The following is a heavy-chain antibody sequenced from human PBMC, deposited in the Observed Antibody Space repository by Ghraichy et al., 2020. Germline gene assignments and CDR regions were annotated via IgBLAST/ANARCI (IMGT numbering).Heavy chain of an antibody. CDR1: GFTFSNAW. J-gene: IGHJ4*02. CDR2: IKSKTDGGTT. D-gene: IGHD3-16*02. CDR3: TTDSFEYDYVWGSYRYRLDY. Sequence: LSLTCAASGFTFSNAWMSWVRQAPGKGLEWVGRIKSKTDGGTTDYAAPVKGRFTISRDDSKNTLYLQMNSLKTEDTAVYYCTTDSFEYDYVWGSYRYRLDYWGQGTLVTVSS. V-gene: IGHV3-15*01.